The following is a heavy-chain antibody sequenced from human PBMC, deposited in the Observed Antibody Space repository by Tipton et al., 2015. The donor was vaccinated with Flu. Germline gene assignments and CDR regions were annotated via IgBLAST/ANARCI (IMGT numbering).Heavy chain of an antibody. D-gene: IGHD2-15*01. J-gene: IGHJ4*02. CDR1: GFMFSNYV. CDR2: ISGSGVST. Sequence: SLRLSCAASGFMFSNYVMHWVRQAPGKGLEYVSAISGSGVSTYYTDSVKGRFTISRDNAKNSLSLQMNNLRAEDTAVYYCARGEHCSGGSCLFDYWGQGTLVTVSS. CDR3: ARGEHCSGGSCLFDY. V-gene: IGHV3-64*02.